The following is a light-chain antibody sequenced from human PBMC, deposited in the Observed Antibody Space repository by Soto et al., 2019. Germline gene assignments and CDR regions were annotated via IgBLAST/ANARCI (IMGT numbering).Light chain of an antibody. J-gene: IGKJ2*01. V-gene: IGKV3-20*01. CDR3: QQYSTSPYT. Sequence: EIVLTQSPGTLSLSPGERATLSCRASQSVSSTYLAWYQQKPGQAPRLLIYDASSRATGIPDRFSGSGSGTEFTLTISRLEPEDFAVYYCQQYSTSPYTFGQGTKLEI. CDR1: QSVSSTY. CDR2: DAS.